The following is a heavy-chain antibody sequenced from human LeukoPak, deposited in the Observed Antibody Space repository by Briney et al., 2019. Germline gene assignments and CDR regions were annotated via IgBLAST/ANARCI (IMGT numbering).Heavy chain of an antibody. J-gene: IGHJ5*02. Sequence: RRASVKVSCKASGYTFTSYDINWVRQATGQGLEWMGWMNPNSGNTGYAQKFQGRVTITRNTSISTAYTELSSLRSEDTAVYYCARVGSGRGWFDPWGQGTLVTVSS. CDR1: GYTFTSYD. CDR2: MNPNSGNT. D-gene: IGHD3-10*01. V-gene: IGHV1-8*03. CDR3: ARVGSGRGWFDP.